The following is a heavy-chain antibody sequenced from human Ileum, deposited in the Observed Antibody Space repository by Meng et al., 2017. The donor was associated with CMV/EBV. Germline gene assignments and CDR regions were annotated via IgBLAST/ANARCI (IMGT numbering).Heavy chain of an antibody. J-gene: IGHJ3*01. Sequence: GGSLRLSCAASGFTFGDHHMDWVRLAPGQGLESVGRARNRAKSYTTQYVAPVKGRFTISRDDSKNSLYLQMHSLTTEDTAIHYCTGDVGGIADKTTFALWGRGTMVTVSS. V-gene: IGHV3-72*01. CDR1: GFTFGDHH. D-gene: IGHD1-14*01. CDR2: ARNRAKSYTT. CDR3: TGDVGGIADKTTFAL.